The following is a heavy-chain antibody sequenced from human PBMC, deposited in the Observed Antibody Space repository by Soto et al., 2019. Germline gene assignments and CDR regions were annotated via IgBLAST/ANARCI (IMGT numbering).Heavy chain of an antibody. J-gene: IGHJ3*01. V-gene: IGHV3-66*01. Sequence: EVQLVESGGGLVQPGGSLTLSCAASGFCVSNNFMKWVRQAPGKGLEWVSLIFSGGDTRYADFVRGRFTISRDNSKNTVYLQMNSLRAADAAVYYCARDGGPHRTNGVWGQGTMVTVSS. CDR1: GFCVSNNF. D-gene: IGHD2-8*01. CDR3: ARDGGPHRTNGV. CDR2: IFSGGDT.